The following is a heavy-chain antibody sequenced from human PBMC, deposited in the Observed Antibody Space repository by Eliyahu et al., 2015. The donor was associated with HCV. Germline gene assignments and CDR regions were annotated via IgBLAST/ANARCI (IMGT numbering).Heavy chain of an antibody. CDR1: GFTFXSYX. CDR3: ARIGSYLMTEGAFDI. V-gene: IGHV3-21*01. Sequence: EVQLVESGGGLXKPGGSLRLSCAASGFTFXSYXMXWVRQXXGKGXEWVSSISSSSSYIYYADSVKGRFTISRDNAKNSLYLQMNSLRAEDTAVYYCARIGSYLMTEGAFDIWGQGTMVTVSS. D-gene: IGHD1-26*01. J-gene: IGHJ3*02. CDR2: ISSSSSYI.